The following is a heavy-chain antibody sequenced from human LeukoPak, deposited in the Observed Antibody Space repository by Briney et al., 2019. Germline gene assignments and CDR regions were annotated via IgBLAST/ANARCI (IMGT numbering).Heavy chain of an antibody. J-gene: IGHJ3*02. V-gene: IGHV4-31*03. CDR2: IYYSGST. Sequence: PSETLSLTCTVSGGSISSGGYYWSWIRQHPGKGLEWIGYIYYSGSTYYNPSLKSRVTISVDTSKNQFSLKLSSVTAADTAVYYCARDDLLGDAFDIWGQGTMVTVSS. CDR1: GGSISSGGYY. D-gene: IGHD3-3*01. CDR3: ARDDLLGDAFDI.